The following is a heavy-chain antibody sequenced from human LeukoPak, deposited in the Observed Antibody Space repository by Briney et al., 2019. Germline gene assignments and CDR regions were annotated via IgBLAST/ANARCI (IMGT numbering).Heavy chain of an antibody. CDR3: ARDDYGGKRGFDY. CDR2: IYYSGST. Sequence: PSETLSLTCTVSGGSISSYYWSWIRQPPGKGLEWIGYIYYSGSTNYNPSLKSRVTISVDTSKNQFSLKLSSVTAADTAVYYCARDDYGGKRGFDYWGQGTLVTVSP. V-gene: IGHV4-59*01. J-gene: IGHJ4*02. CDR1: GGSISSYY. D-gene: IGHD4-17*01.